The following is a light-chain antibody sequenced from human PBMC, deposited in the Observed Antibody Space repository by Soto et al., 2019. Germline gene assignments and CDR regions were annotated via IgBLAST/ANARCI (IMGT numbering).Light chain of an antibody. CDR1: QSVSSY. J-gene: IGKJ5*01. V-gene: IGKV3-11*01. CDR3: QQRSNWPIT. Sequence: VLTRSPGTLSLSLGERASLSCGASQSVSSYLAWYQQKPGQAPRLLIYDASNRATGILARFSGRGSGTDFTLTISRLAPEDFAVYYCQQRSNWPITFGHGTRLEI. CDR2: DAS.